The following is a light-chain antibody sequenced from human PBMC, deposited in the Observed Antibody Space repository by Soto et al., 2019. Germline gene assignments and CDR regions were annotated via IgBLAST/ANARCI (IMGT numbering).Light chain of an antibody. CDR2: GAS. V-gene: IGKV3-20*01. Sequence: EVVLTQSPGTLSLSPGERATLSCRASQSVNNNYLAWYQQKPGQAPRLLIYGASTRATGVPDRFSGSGSGTDFTLTISRLEPEDFAVYYCQHYSGSPIGFGQATRLDIK. J-gene: IGKJ5*01. CDR3: QHYSGSPIG. CDR1: QSVNNNY.